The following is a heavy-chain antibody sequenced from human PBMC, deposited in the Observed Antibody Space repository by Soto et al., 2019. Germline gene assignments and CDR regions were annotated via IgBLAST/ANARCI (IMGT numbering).Heavy chain of an antibody. V-gene: IGHV1-8*01. CDR3: ARGSNYDFWSGPQHPDAFDI. J-gene: IGHJ3*02. CDR2: MNPNSGNT. D-gene: IGHD3-3*01. CDR1: GYTFTSYD. Sequence: VASVKVSCKASGYTFTSYDINWVRQATGQGLEWMGWMNPNSGNTGYAQKFQGRVTMTRNTSISTAYMELSSLRSEDTAVYYCARGSNYDFWSGPQHPDAFDIWGQGTMVTVSS.